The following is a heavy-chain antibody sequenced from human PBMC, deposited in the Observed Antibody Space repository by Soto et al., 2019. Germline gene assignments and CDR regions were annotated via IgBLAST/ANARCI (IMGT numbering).Heavy chain of an antibody. CDR1: DGSISRGGYS. CDR2: VYHSGST. J-gene: IGHJ5*02. V-gene: IGHV4-30-2*01. CDR3: AGADYGGNPTYCDP. Sequence: SATLSLTCTVSDGSISRGGYSRGWNRQPPGKGLEWIGYVYHSGSTDYNPSLKSRVTISVDRSKSQFSLKLSSVTAADTAGDYCAGADYGGNPTYCDPCGQGILVTGSP. D-gene: IGHD4-17*01.